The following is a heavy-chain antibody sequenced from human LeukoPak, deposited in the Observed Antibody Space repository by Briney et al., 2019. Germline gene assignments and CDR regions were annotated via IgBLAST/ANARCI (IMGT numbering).Heavy chain of an antibody. J-gene: IGHJ4*02. CDR1: GGSISSGSSY. CDR2: IYYSGST. CDR3: GSGTYYQLDF. V-gene: IGHV4-39*01. D-gene: IGHD3-10*01. Sequence: SETLSLTCTVSGGSISSGSSYWGWIRQPPGKGLEWIGSIYYSGSTYYNPSLRSRVTISVDTSKNQISLELNSVTAADTAVYYCGSGTYYQLDFWGQGTLATVSS.